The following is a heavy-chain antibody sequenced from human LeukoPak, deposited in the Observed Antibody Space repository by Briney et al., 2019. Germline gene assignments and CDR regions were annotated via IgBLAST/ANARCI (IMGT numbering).Heavy chain of an antibody. CDR1: GFTFSSYW. CDR3: AKFTIQLWFFDY. CDR2: ISGSGGST. D-gene: IGHD5-18*01. V-gene: IGHV3-23*01. Sequence: GGSLRLSCAASGFTFSSYWMSWVRQAPGKGLEWVSAISGSGGSTYYADSVKGRFTISRDNSKNTLYLQMNSLRAEDTAVYYCAKFTIQLWFFDYWGQGTLVTVSS. J-gene: IGHJ4*02.